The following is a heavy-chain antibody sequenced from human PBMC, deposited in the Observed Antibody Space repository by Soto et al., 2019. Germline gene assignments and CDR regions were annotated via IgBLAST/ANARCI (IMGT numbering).Heavy chain of an antibody. CDR1: GFTFRSYG. D-gene: IGHD3-22*01. Sequence: PGGSLRLSGAACGFTFRSYGMNWVRQAPWKGLEWVSSISAGSSYIYYADSVKGRFTISRDDAKDSLFLQMNSLRAEDTAVYYCAIHIFDCDGISRYFSRFDPRGQGTQVTVSS. V-gene: IGHV3-21*01. J-gene: IGHJ5*02. CDR3: AIHIFDCDGISRYFSRFDP. CDR2: ISAGSSYI.